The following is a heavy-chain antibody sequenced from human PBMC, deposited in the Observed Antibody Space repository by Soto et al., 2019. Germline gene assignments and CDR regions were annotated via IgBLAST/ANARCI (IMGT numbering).Heavy chain of an antibody. D-gene: IGHD3-9*01. J-gene: IGHJ6*02. CDR3: ARDLAHVVRYFDWLSHISGMDV. Sequence: ASVKVPCKDSGYTFTSYGISWVRQAPGQGLEWMGWISAYNGNTNYAQKLHGRVTMTTDTSTSTAYMELRSLRSDDTAVYYCARDLAHVVRYFDWLSHISGMDVWGQGTTVTGS. CDR1: GYTFTSYG. V-gene: IGHV1-18*01. CDR2: ISAYNGNT.